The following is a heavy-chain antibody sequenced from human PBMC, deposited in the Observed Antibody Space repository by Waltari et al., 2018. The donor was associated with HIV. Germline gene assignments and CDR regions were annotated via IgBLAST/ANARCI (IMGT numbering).Heavy chain of an antibody. CDR3: ARRHVDTALVRWGLDD. D-gene: IGHD5-18*01. V-gene: IGHV4-39*01. CDR1: GGSIRRGSYF. Sequence: QLQLQESGPGLVKPSETLSLTCTVSGGSIRRGSYFWGWIRQPPGKGLEWIGSIYYSGSTYYNPSLKSRVTISVDTPKNQFSLILSSVTAADTAVYYCARRHVDTALVRWGLDDWGQGTLVTVSS. J-gene: IGHJ4*02. CDR2: IYYSGST.